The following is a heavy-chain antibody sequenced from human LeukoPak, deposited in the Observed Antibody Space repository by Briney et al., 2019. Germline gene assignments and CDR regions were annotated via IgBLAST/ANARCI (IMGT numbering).Heavy chain of an antibody. CDR3: ARASRDGYNQNFDH. CDR2: IYPGGSET. Sequence: PGESLKISCKGLGYSFSSYWNAWVRQRPGKGLAWMGIIYPGGSETRYDPSFQGQVTISADSSTSTAYLQWSSLRASDTAMYYCARASRDGYNQNFDHWGQGTLVTVSS. CDR1: GYSFSSYW. V-gene: IGHV5-51*01. J-gene: IGHJ4*02. D-gene: IGHD5-24*01.